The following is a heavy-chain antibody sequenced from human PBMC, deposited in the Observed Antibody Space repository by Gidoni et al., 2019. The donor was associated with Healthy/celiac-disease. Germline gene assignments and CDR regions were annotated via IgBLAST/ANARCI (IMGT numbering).Heavy chain of an antibody. Sequence: QVQLQQWGAGLLKPSETLSLTCAFSGWSFSGYYWRWIRQPPGKGLEWIGEIKHSGSTNYNPALKSRVTRSVDTYKNQFSLKLSSVTAADTAVYYWASSPDDSSGWHYWGQGTLVTVSS. CDR3: ASSPDDSSGWHY. V-gene: IGHV4-34*01. J-gene: IGHJ4*02. CDR1: GWSFSGYY. CDR2: IKHSGST. D-gene: IGHD3-22*01.